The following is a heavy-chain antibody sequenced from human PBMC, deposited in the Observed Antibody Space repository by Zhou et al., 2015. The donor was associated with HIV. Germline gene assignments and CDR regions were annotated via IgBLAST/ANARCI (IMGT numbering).Heavy chain of an antibody. D-gene: IGHD2-21*02. CDR3: TERANCGGDCFAFDI. CDR2: FMPLFGTA. Sequence: QVQLVQSASEVKRPGSSVKVSCKASGGTFNNFAINWVRQAPGQGLEWMGGFMPLFGTANYAPKFQDRVTITADRSTRTVYMEMSSLRSDDTAVYYCTERANCGGDCFAFDIWGPGTMVTVSS. CDR1: GGTFNNFA. J-gene: IGHJ3*02. V-gene: IGHV1-69*06.